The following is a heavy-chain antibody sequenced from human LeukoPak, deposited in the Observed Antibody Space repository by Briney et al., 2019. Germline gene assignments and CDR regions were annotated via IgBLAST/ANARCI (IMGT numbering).Heavy chain of an antibody. Sequence: GGSLRLSCAASGFTFSSYAMSWVRQAPGKGLEWVSAISGSGGSTYYADSVKGRFTISRGNSKNTLYLQMNSLRAEDTAVYYCAKTQRYSSRPYDYWGQGTLVTVSS. V-gene: IGHV3-23*01. CDR3: AKTQRYSSRPYDY. CDR1: GFTFSSYA. CDR2: ISGSGGST. J-gene: IGHJ4*02. D-gene: IGHD6-19*01.